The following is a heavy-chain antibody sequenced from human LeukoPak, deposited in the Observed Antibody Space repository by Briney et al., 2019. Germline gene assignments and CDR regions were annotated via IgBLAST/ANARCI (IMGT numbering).Heavy chain of an antibody. D-gene: IGHD7-27*01. CDR2: ISGTGDYT. CDR3: ARDLNWGSLACVGY. V-gene: IGHV3-23*01. J-gene: IGHJ4*02. CDR1: GFTVNRNW. Sequence: GQSLRLSCAASGFTVNRNWMSWVSQAAGKGLEWVSGISGTGDYTYYADSVKGRFTISRDNSKNTLSLQMNSLRADDTAVYYCARDLNWGSLACVGYWGQGTLVTVSS.